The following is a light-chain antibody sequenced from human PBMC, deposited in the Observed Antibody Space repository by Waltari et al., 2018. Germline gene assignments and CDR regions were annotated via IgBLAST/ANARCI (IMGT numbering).Light chain of an antibody. CDR1: QSVHRY. CDR3: QQRSNWPPI. J-gene: IGKJ3*01. CDR2: GAS. Sequence: EIVLTQSQATLSLSLGERATLSCRASQSVHRYLGWYQQKPGQAPRLLIYGASKRATGIPARFSGSGSGADFTLTISSLEPEDFAVYYCQQRSNWPPIFGPGTKVDIK. V-gene: IGKV3-11*01.